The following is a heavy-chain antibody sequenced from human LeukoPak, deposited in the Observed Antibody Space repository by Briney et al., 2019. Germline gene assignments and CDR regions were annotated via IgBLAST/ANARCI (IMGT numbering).Heavy chain of an antibody. V-gene: IGHV3-21*04. CDR3: ARGALWFGELPYYFDY. D-gene: IGHD3-10*01. CDR1: GFTFSSYS. Sequence: GGSLRLSCAASGFTFSSYSMNWVRQAPGKGLEWVSSISSSSSYIYYADSVKGRFTISRDNAKNSLYLQMNSLRAEDTALYYCARGALWFGELPYYFDYWGQGTLVTVSS. J-gene: IGHJ4*02. CDR2: ISSSSSYI.